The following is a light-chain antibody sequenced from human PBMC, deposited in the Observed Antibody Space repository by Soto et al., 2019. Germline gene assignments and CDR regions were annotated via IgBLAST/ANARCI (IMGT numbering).Light chain of an antibody. Sequence: IQLTQSPSSLYASVGDSVTITCGASQAIRTALGWYQQKPGKVPKLLIYAASILQSGVPSRFSGSGSGTDFTLTISSLQPDDFATYYCQQYSSSSEWTFGQGTKVDIK. CDR3: QQYSSSSEWT. CDR1: QAIRTA. CDR2: AAS. V-gene: IGKV1-17*01. J-gene: IGKJ1*01.